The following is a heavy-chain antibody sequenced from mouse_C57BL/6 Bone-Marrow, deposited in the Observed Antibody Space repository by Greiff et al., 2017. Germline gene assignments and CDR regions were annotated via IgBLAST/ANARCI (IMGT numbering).Heavy chain of an antibody. CDR2: IWWDDDT. Sequence: QVTLKVSGPGILQPSQTLSLTCSFSGFSLSTFGMGVGWIRQPSGKGLEWLAHIWWDDDTYYNPALKSRLTISKDTSKNQVFLKIANVDTADTATYYCARTSDGSSPWYFDVWGTGTTVTVSS. CDR1: GFSLSTFGMG. D-gene: IGHD1-1*01. V-gene: IGHV8-8*01. CDR3: ARTSDGSSPWYFDV. J-gene: IGHJ1*03.